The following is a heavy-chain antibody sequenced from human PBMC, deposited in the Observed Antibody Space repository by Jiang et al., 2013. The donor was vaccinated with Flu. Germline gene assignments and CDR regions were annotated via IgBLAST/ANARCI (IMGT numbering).Heavy chain of an antibody. CDR3: ARPGGYGDYNDAFDI. D-gene: IGHD4-17*01. V-gene: IGHV1-18*01. J-gene: IGHJ3*02. Sequence: GYTFTSYGISWVRQAPGQGLEWMGWISAYNGNTNYAQKLQGRVTMTTDTSTSTAYMELRSLRSDDTAVYYCARPGGYGDYNDAFDIWGQGTMVTVSS. CDR2: ISAYNGNT. CDR1: GYTFTSYG.